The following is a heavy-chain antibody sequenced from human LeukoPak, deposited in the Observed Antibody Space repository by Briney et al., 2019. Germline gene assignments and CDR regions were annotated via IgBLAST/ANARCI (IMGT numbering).Heavy chain of an antibody. J-gene: IGHJ6*03. D-gene: IGHD3-16*01. Sequence: SQTLSLTCAISGDSVSSNSAAWNWIRQSPSRGLEWLGRTYYRSKWYNDYAVSVKSRITINPDTSKNQFSLKLSSVTAADTAVYYCARVIGGGFWYYYYYMDVWGKGTTVTVSS. V-gene: IGHV6-1*01. CDR3: ARVIGGGFWYYYYYMDV. CDR1: GDSVSSNSAA. CDR2: TYYRSKWYN.